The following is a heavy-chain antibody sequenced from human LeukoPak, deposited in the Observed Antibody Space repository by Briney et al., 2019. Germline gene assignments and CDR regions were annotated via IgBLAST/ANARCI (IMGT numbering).Heavy chain of an antibody. CDR3: ARVVVGATSGFDY. D-gene: IGHD1-26*01. J-gene: IGHJ4*02. V-gene: IGHV1-69*04. CDR2: IIPILGIA. CDR1: GGTFSIYA. Sequence: ASVKLSCKASGGTFSIYAISWVRQAPGPGLEWMGRIIPILGIANYAQKFQGRVTITADKSTSTAYMELSSLRSEDTAVYYCARVVVGATSGFDYWGQGTLVTVSS.